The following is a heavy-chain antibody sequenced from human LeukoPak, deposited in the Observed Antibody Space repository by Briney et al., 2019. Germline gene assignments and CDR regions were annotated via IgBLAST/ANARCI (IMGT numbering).Heavy chain of an antibody. CDR1: GYTFTSYD. CDR3: ATMAVAGTRRLDY. J-gene: IGHJ4*02. V-gene: IGHV1-8*01. Sequence: ASVKVSCKASGYTFTSYDINWVRQATGQGLEWRGWMNPNSGNTGYAQKFQGRVTMTRNTSISTAYMELSSLRSEDTAVYYCATMAVAGTRRLDYWGPGRLVTVSS. D-gene: IGHD6-19*01. CDR2: MNPNSGNT.